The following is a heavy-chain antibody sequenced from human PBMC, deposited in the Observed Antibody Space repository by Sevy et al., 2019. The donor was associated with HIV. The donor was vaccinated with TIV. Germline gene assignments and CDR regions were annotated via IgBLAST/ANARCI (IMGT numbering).Heavy chain of an antibody. Sequence: GGSPRLSCAASGFTFSSYEMNWVRQAPGKGLEWVSYISSSGSTIYYADSVKGRFTISRDNAKNSLYLQMNSLRAEDTAVYYCARDLTYYYDSSGRDAFDIWGQGTMVTVSS. CDR3: ARDLTYYYDSSGRDAFDI. CDR2: ISSSGSTI. CDR1: GFTFSSYE. J-gene: IGHJ3*02. V-gene: IGHV3-48*03. D-gene: IGHD3-22*01.